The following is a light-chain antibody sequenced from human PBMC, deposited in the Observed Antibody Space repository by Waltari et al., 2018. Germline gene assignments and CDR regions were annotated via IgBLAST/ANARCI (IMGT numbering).Light chain of an antibody. CDR1: QSVSST. J-gene: IGKJ5*01. CDR2: GAS. Sequence: EIVMTQSPATLSVSPGERATLSCRSSQSVSSTFARYQQKPGQPPGLLIYGASTRATGIPARFSGSGSGTEFTLTISSLQAEDFAVYYCQQYNNWPRITFGQGTRLEIK. V-gene: IGKV3-15*01. CDR3: QQYNNWPRIT.